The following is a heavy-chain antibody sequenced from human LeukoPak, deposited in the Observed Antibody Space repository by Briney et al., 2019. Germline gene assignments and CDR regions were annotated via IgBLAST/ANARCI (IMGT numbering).Heavy chain of an antibody. CDR2: INNSGST. D-gene: IGHD3-22*01. CDR3: ARLPDITMTIVGRDAFDI. CDR1: GGSFSGYS. V-gene: IGHV4-34*01. Sequence: PSETLSLTCAVHGGSFSGYSWSWIRQTPGKGLERIGEINNSGSTNYHPSLKSRVTMSVDRSQKQFSLKVTSVTAADTAVYYCARLPDITMTIVGRDAFDIWGQGTMVLVSS. J-gene: IGHJ3*02.